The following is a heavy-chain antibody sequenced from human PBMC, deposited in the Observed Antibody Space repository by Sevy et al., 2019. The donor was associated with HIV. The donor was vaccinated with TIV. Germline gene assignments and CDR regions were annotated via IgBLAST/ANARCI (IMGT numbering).Heavy chain of an antibody. V-gene: IGHV3-7*01. D-gene: IGHD3-22*01. Sequence: GGSLRLSCAASGFTLSSFWMTWVRQAPGKGLEWVANIKEDGSDKNYLDSVKGRFTISRDNAKNSLYLQMNSLRAEDTAVYYCARDKNHYDRSVYYDGFDIWGQGTMVTVSS. CDR2: IKEDGSDK. CDR1: GFTLSSFW. CDR3: ARDKNHYDRSVYYDGFDI. J-gene: IGHJ3*02.